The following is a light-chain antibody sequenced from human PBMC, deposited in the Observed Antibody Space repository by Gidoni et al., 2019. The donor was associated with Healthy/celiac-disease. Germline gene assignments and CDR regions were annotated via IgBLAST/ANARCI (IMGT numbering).Light chain of an antibody. CDR2: GAY. J-gene: IGKJ1*01. V-gene: IGKV3-20*01. Sequence: EFVLTQSPGTLSLSPGERATLSCRASQSVSSSYLAWYQQKPGQAPRLLIYGAYSRATGIQDRFSGSGYGTDFTITISRLEHEDFAVYYCQQYGRSRWTFGQGTKVEIK. CDR3: QQYGRSRWT. CDR1: QSVSSSY.